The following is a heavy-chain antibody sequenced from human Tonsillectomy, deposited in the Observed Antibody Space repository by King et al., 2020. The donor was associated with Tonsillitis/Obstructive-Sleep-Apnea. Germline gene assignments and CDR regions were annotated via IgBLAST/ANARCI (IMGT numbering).Heavy chain of an antibody. V-gene: IGHV3-48*03. Sequence: VQLVESGGGLVQPGGSLRLSCAASGFTFSSYEMNWVRQAPGKGLEWVSYISSSGSTIYYADSVKGRFTISRDNAKNSLYLQMNSLRAEDTAFYYCARGSGRRYYFDYWGQGTLVTVSS. J-gene: IGHJ4*02. CDR3: ARGSGRRYYFDY. D-gene: IGHD1-26*01. CDR1: GFTFSSYE. CDR2: ISSSGSTI.